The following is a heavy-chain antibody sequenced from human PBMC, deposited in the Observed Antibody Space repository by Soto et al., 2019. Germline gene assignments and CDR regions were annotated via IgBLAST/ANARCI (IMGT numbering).Heavy chain of an antibody. J-gene: IGHJ4*02. CDR1: GGSISSGGYS. CDR3: ARGGSSGYYIPYFDY. V-gene: IGHV4-30-2*01. D-gene: IGHD3-22*01. Sequence: KPSETLSLTCAVSGGSISSGGYSWSWIRQPPGKGLEWIGYIYHSGSTYYNPSLKSRVTISVDRSKNQFSLKLSSVTAADTAVYYCARGGSSGYYIPYFDYWGQGTLVTVS. CDR2: IYHSGST.